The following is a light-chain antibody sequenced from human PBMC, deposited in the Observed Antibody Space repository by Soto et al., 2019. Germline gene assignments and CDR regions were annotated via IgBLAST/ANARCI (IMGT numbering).Light chain of an antibody. CDR2: RAS. CDR3: QQYNTDSHT. Sequence: DIQMTQSPSTLSASVGDRVTITCRASQSISNWLAWYQQKPGKAPKLLIYRASALERGVPSRFNGSGPGTEFTLTISSLQPDDFAIYFCQQYNTDSHTFSQGTKLEI. V-gene: IGKV1-5*03. J-gene: IGKJ2*01. CDR1: QSISNW.